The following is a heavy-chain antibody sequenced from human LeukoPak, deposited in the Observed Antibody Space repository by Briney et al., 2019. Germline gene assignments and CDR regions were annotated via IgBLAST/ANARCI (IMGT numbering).Heavy chain of an antibody. J-gene: IGHJ4*02. V-gene: IGHV4-39*07. CDR2: IYYSGST. Sequence: KPSETLSLTCTVSGGSISSSSYYWGWIRQPPGKGLEWIGSIYYSGSTYYNPSLKSRVTISVDTSKNQFSLKLSSVTAADTAVYNCARGGSMYSGYDPRFDYWGQGTLVTVSS. D-gene: IGHD5-12*01. CDR1: GGSISSSSYY. CDR3: ARGGSMYSGYDPRFDY.